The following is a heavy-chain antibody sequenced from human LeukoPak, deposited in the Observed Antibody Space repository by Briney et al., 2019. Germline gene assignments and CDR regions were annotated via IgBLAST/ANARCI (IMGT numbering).Heavy chain of an antibody. V-gene: IGHV4-34*01. Sequence: SETLSLTCAVYGGSFSGYYWSWIRQPPGKGLEWIGEINHSGSTNYNPSPKRRVTLSVDTSKNQFSLKLSSVTAADTAVYYCARGGIIAAHDYWGQGTLVTVSS. D-gene: IGHD6-13*01. CDR2: INHSGST. CDR1: GGSFSGYY. CDR3: ARGGIIAAHDY. J-gene: IGHJ4*02.